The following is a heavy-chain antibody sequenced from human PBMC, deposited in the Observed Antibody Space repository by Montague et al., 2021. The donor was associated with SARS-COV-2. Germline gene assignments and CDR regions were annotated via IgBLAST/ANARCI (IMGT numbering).Heavy chain of an antibody. CDR2: IYYTGSR. Sequence: SETLSLTCTVSGASIRSSDHYWGWIRQPPGKGLEWIGSIYYTGSRYYTPSLTSRLTISVDTSRYQFSLELTSVTAADTAIYYCARAGGFDNGGYVGRRRTYYFDYWGQGLLVTVSS. CDR3: ARAGGFDNGGYVGRRRTYYFDY. CDR1: GASIRSSDHY. J-gene: IGHJ4*02. V-gene: IGHV4-39*07. D-gene: IGHD3-22*01.